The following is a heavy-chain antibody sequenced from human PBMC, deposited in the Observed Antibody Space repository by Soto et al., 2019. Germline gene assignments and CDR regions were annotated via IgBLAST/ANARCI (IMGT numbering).Heavy chain of an antibody. CDR3: AKDNYWDRDGPLHY. Sequence: EVQLVESGGGSVQPGRSLRLSFAASGFSFDDYGMHWVRQGPGKGLEWVSGISWNSGDIYYADSVEGRFTICRVSGKRSLYLQMNSLRTEDTALYYCAKDNYWDRDGPLHYWGQGILVTVSS. CDR2: ISWNSGDI. V-gene: IGHV3-9*01. J-gene: IGHJ4*02. CDR1: GFSFDDYG. D-gene: IGHD3-22*01.